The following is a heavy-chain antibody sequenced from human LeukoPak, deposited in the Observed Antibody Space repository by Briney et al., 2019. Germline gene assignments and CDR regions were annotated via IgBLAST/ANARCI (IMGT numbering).Heavy chain of an antibody. V-gene: IGHV3-23*01. J-gene: IGHJ4*02. D-gene: IGHD5-12*01. Sequence: GRSLRLSCAASGFTFSNYAMTWVRQAPGMGLLWVAAITGSGGNTYYADSVKGRFTISRDNSKSTLYLQMNSLRAEDTAVYYCATLMRGPIGYVGYGGEDYWGQGTLVSVSS. CDR1: GFTFSNYA. CDR2: ITGSGGNT. CDR3: ATLMRGPIGYVGYGGEDY.